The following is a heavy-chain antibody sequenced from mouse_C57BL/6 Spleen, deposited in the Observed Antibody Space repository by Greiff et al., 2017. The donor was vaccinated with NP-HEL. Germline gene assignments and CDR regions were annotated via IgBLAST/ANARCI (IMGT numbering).Heavy chain of an antibody. J-gene: IGHJ1*03. D-gene: IGHD1-1*01. CDR2: ISDGGSYT. CDR1: GFTFSSYA. V-gene: IGHV5-4*01. Sequence: EVQVVESGGGLVKPGGSLKLSCAASGFTFSSYAMSWVRQTPEKRLEWVATISDGGSYTYYPDNVKGRFTISRDNAKNNLYLQMSHLKSEDTAMYYCARDLGSSLYWYFDVWGTGTTVTVSS. CDR3: ARDLGSSLYWYFDV.